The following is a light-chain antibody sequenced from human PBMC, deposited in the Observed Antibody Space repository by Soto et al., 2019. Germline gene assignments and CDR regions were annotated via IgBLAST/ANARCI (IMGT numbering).Light chain of an antibody. Sequence: QSALTQPPSASGTPGQRVTISCSGSSSNIGSKTVNWYQQLPGTAPKLLIYSNYQRPSGVPDRFSGSKSGTSASLAISGLQSEDEDDYYCSAWDASLNGYVFGTGTKVTVL. CDR1: SSNIGSKT. CDR2: SNY. J-gene: IGLJ1*01. V-gene: IGLV1-44*01. CDR3: SAWDASLNGYV.